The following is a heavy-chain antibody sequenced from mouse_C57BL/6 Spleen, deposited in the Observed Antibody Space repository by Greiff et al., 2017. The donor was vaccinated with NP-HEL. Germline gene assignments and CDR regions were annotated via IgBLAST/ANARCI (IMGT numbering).Heavy chain of an antibody. CDR2: IYPGDGDT. V-gene: IGHV1-82*01. J-gene: IGHJ2*01. Sequence: VQLQESGPELVKPGASVKISCKASGYAFSSSWMNWVKQRPGKGLEWIGRIYPGDGDTNYNGKFKGKATLTADKSSSTAYMQRSSLTSEDSAVYFCARWGGNYFDYWGQGTTLTVSS. CDR1: GYAFSSSW. CDR3: ARWGGNYFDY.